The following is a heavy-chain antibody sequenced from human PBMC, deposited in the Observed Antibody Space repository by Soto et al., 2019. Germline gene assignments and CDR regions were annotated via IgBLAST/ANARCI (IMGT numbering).Heavy chain of an antibody. V-gene: IGHV4-59*01. CDR3: ARDYCSGTTCYEFDY. Sequence: PSETLSLTCTVSGGSISSYYWSWIRQPPGKGLEWIGYIYYSGSTNYNPSLKSRVTISIDTSKNQFFLKLSSVTAADTAVYYCARDYCSGTTCYEFDYWGQGTQVTVSS. J-gene: IGHJ4*02. CDR1: GGSISSYY. D-gene: IGHD2-2*01. CDR2: IYYSGST.